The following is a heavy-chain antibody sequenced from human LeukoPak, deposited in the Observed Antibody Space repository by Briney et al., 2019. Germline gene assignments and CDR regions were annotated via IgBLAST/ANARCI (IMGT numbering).Heavy chain of an antibody. V-gene: IGHV4-59*01. CDR3: ARARLDSSGRFDY. D-gene: IGHD3-22*01. CDR2: IYYGGST. Sequence: SETLSXXXTVSGGSXXXXXXXXIRQPPGXXXXXIGYIYYGGSTDYXXXLKSXVTISKDTSKTQFSLRLSSVTAADTAVYYCARARLDSSGRFDYWGQGTLVTVSS. CDR1: GGSXXXXX. J-gene: IGHJ4*02.